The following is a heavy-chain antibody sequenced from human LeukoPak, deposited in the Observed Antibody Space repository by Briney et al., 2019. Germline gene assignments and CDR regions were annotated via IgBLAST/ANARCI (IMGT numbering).Heavy chain of an antibody. V-gene: IGHV4-34*01. CDR2: INHSGST. CDR1: GGSFSGYY. J-gene: IGHJ4*02. D-gene: IGHD3-9*01. CDR3: ARGWYYDILTGYYTYYFDC. Sequence: SETLSLTCAVYGGSFSGYYWSWIRQPPGKGLEWIGEINHSGSTNYNPSLKSRVTISVDTSKNQFSLKLSSVTAADTAVYYCARGWYYDILTGYYTYYFDCWGQGILVTVSS.